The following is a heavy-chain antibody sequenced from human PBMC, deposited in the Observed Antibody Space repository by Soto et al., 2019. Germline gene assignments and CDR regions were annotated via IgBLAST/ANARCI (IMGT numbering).Heavy chain of an antibody. V-gene: IGHV4-31*03. D-gene: IGHD6-13*01. Sequence: QVQLQESGPGLVKPSQTLSLPCTVSGGSISSGGYYWSWIRQHPGKGLEWIGYIYYSGSTYYNPSLKSRVTISVDTSKNQVSLKLSSVTAADTAVYYCAREKRGSSSRMYDYWGQGTLVTVSS. CDR2: IYYSGST. CDR1: GGSISSGGYY. J-gene: IGHJ4*02. CDR3: AREKRGSSSRMYDY.